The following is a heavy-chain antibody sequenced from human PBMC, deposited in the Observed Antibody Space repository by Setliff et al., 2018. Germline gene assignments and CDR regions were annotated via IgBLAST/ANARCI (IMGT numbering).Heavy chain of an antibody. CDR3: ARERYFDWFFED. CDR2: IHASGSP. Sequence: KPSETLSLTCTVSGGSITSGSFYWSWIRQPAGKKLEWIGRIHASGSPDYNPSFKSRVTISRDTSTNQFSLKLGSVTAADTAVYYCARERYFDWFFEDWGQGTLVTVSS. D-gene: IGHD3-9*01. J-gene: IGHJ4*02. CDR1: GGSITSGSFY. V-gene: IGHV4-61*02.